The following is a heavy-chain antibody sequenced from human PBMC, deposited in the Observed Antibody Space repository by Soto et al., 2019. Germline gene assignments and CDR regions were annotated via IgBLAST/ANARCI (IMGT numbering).Heavy chain of an antibody. D-gene: IGHD5-12*01. J-gene: IGHJ4*02. Sequence: GESLKISCKGSVYSFTSYWIAWVRQVPGKGLELMGVIYPGDSDTRYSPSFQGQVTISADKSISTAYLQWSSLKASDTAMYYCARHDGYSYGPDYWGQGTLVTVSS. V-gene: IGHV5-51*01. CDR2: IYPGDSDT. CDR1: VYSFTSYW. CDR3: ARHDGYSYGPDY.